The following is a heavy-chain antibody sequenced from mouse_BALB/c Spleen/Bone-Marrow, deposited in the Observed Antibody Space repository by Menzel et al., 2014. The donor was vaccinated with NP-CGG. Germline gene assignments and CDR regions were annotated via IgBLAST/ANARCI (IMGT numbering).Heavy chain of an antibody. CDR3: TSWDY. Sequence: LKESGSELVRPGASVKLSCKASGYTFTSYWMHWVKQRHGQGLEWIGNIHPGSGSTNYDEKFKSKGTLTVDTSSSTAYMHLSSLTSEDSAVYYCTSWDYWGQGTTLTVSS. V-gene: IGHV1S22*01. CDR1: GYTFTSYW. CDR2: IHPGSGST. J-gene: IGHJ2*01.